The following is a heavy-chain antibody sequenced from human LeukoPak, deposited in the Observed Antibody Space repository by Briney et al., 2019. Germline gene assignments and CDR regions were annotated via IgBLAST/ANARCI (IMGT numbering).Heavy chain of an antibody. D-gene: IGHD6-13*01. CDR1: GFTFSSYA. J-gene: IGHJ4*02. CDR2: ISSSSSTI. V-gene: IGHV3-48*01. Sequence: GGSLRLSCAASGFTFSSYAMSWVRQAPGKGLEWVSAISSSSSTIYYADSVKGRFTISRDNAKNSLYLQMNSLRAEDTAVYYCASDSSSWFSLDYWGQGTLVTVSS. CDR3: ASDSSSWFSLDY.